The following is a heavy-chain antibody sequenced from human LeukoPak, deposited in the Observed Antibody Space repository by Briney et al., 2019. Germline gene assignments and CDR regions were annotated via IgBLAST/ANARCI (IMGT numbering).Heavy chain of an antibody. V-gene: IGHV3-15*01. D-gene: IGHD4-17*01. J-gene: IGHJ2*01. CDR2: IKSKTDGGTT. CDR1: GFTFSSYA. Sequence: GGSLRLSCAASGFTFSSYAMSWVRQAPGKGLEWVGRIKSKTDGGTTDYAAPVKGRFTISRDDSKNTLYLQMNSLKTEDTAVYYCTTPPSVRPWNFDLWGRGTLVTVSS. CDR3: TTPPSVRPWNFDL.